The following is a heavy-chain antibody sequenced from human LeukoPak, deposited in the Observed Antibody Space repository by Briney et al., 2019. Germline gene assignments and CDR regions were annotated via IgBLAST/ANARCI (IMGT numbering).Heavy chain of an antibody. J-gene: IGHJ4*02. V-gene: IGHV4-39*07. Sequence: PSETLSLTCIVSGGSISTSSYYWGWIRQPPGKGLEWIGSIYHSGSTYYNPSLKSRVTISVDMSKNQFSLKLSSVTAADTAVYYCARGVARSSKFHFSYYFDYWGRGTLVTVSS. D-gene: IGHD6-6*01. CDR2: IYHSGST. CDR3: ARGVARSSKFHFSYYFDY. CDR1: GGSISTSSYY.